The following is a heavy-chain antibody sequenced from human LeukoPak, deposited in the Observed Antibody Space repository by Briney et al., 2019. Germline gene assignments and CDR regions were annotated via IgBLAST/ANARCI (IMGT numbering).Heavy chain of an antibody. D-gene: IGHD3-3*01. CDR1: GGSISSYY. J-gene: IGHJ4*02. CDR3: AREGYDFWSGYYYY. Sequence: KSSETLSLTCTVSGGSISSYYWSWIQQPPGKGLEWIGYIYYSGSTNYNPSLKSRVTISVDTSKNQFSLKLSSVTAADTAVYYCAREGYDFWSGYYYYWGQGTLVTVSS. V-gene: IGHV4-59*01. CDR2: IYYSGST.